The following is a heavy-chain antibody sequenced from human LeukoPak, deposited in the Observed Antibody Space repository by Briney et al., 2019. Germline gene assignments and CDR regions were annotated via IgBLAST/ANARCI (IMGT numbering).Heavy chain of an antibody. CDR2: IYHSGST. D-gene: IGHD6-13*01. V-gene: IGHV4-30-2*01. J-gene: IGHJ4*02. CDR3: ARKQQLPYYFDY. CDR1: GGSISSGGYY. Sequence: SETLSLTCTVSGGSISSGGYYWSWIRQPPGKGLEWIGYIYHSGSTYYNPSLKSRVTISVDTSKNQFSLKLSSVTAADTAVYYCARKQQLPYYFDYWGQGTLVTVSS.